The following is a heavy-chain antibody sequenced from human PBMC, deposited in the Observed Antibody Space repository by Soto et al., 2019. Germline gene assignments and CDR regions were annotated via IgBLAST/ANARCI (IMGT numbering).Heavy chain of an antibody. V-gene: IGHV1-18*01. D-gene: IGHD6-13*01. CDR3: ARVRAAPGCSYFDY. J-gene: IGHJ4*02. Sequence: QVQLVQSGAEVKKPGASVKVSCKASGYTFTSYGWVRQAPGQGLEGMGWISGSNGNTNYAQKLQRRVTMTTDTSTSTAYMELWSLRSDDSAVYYCARVRAAPGCSYFDYWGQETLVTVSS. CDR2: ISGSNGNT. CDR1: GYTFTSYG.